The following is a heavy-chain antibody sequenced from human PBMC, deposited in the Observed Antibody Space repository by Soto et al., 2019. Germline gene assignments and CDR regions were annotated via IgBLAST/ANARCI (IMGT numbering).Heavy chain of an antibody. CDR3: ARGATGWGNAFDI. V-gene: IGHV4-30-4*01. CDR2: IYYSGST. D-gene: IGHD2-15*01. Sequence: SETLSLTCIVSGGSISSADYSWSWVRQPPGKGLEWIGYIYYSGSTYYNPSLKSRLTISVDTSKNQFSLKLSSVTAADTAVYYCARGATGWGNAFDIWGQGTMVTVSS. CDR1: GGSISSADYS. J-gene: IGHJ3*02.